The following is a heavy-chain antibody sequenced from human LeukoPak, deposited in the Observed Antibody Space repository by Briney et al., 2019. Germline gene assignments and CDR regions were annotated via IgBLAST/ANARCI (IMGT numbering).Heavy chain of an antibody. Sequence: GGSLRLSCAASGFTFSSYWMHWVRQAPGKGLVWVSRINSDGSSTSYADSVKGRFTISRDNAKNTLYLQMNSLRAEDTAVYYCARASSSSWYRSPPDYWGQGTLVTVSS. CDR2: INSDGSST. CDR1: GFTFSSYW. CDR3: ARASSSSWYRSPPDY. V-gene: IGHV3-74*01. D-gene: IGHD6-13*01. J-gene: IGHJ4*02.